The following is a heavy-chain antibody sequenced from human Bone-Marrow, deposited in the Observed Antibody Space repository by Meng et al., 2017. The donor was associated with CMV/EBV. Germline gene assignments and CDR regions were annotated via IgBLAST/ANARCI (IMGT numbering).Heavy chain of an antibody. CDR2: INGDGKST. CDR1: GFTFSNYW. D-gene: IGHD3-22*01. J-gene: IGHJ3*02. V-gene: IGHV3-74*01. Sequence: ESLKISCAASGFTFSNYWMHWVRQTPGKGLVWVSRINGDGKSTRHADSENGRFTSSRDNAKNTLYLQMNSLIAEDTAQYYCAREGSYIVGRQSDAFDIWGQGTMVTVSS. CDR3: AREGSYIVGRQSDAFDI.